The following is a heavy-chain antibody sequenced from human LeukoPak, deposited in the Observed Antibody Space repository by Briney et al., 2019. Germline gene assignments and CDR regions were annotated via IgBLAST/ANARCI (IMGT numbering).Heavy chain of an antibody. CDR2: INPSGGST. CDR1: GCTSTGYY. J-gene: IGHJ4*02. V-gene: IGHV1-46*01. CDR3: ARDRESSSTFDY. Sequence: ASVKISCKASGCTSTGYYMHWVRQAPGQGLEWMGIINPSGGSTSYAQKFQGRVTMTRDTSTSTVYMELSSLRSEDTAVYYCARDRESSSTFDYWGQGTLVTVSS. D-gene: IGHD1-26*01.